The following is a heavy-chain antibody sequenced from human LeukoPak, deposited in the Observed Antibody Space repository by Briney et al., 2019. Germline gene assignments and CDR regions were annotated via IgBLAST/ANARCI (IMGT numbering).Heavy chain of an antibody. V-gene: IGHV3-11*01. CDR3: ATNLIGAGEYFQQ. CDR1: GLRFSDYY. CDR2: ISSGGDIM. J-gene: IGHJ1*01. D-gene: IGHD2/OR15-2a*01. Sequence: PGGSLRLSCAASGLRFSDYYVSWIRQAPGKGLQWVSYISSGGDIMHYADSVKGRFTNSRDNAKNSGYLEMNSLGAEDTAVYYCATNLIGAGEYFQQWGRGTLVTVSS.